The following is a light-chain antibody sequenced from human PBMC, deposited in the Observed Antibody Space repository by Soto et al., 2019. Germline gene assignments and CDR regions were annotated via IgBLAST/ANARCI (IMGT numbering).Light chain of an antibody. Sequence: QSVLTQPPSVSGSPGQSLIISCSGTTSDIGSYNRVSWYQQTPGTAPKLIIYDVGSRPSGVPDRFSGSKSGNTASLTISGLQAEDEADYYCDSYTTRSTYVFGTGTKLTVL. CDR2: DVG. J-gene: IGLJ1*01. CDR3: DSYTTRSTYV. CDR1: TSDIGSYNR. V-gene: IGLV2-18*02.